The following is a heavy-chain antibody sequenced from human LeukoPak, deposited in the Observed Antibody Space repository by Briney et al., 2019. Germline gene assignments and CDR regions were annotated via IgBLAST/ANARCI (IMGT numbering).Heavy chain of an antibody. D-gene: IGHD1-26*01. Sequence: SETLSLTCTVSGGSISSYYWTWIRQPPGKGLEWIGYIYYSGSTNYNPSLKSRVTKSVDTSKNQFSLKLTSVTAADTAVYYCARGVNSGYFDYCGQGTLVTVSS. CDR1: GGSISSYY. CDR2: IYYSGST. J-gene: IGHJ4*02. CDR3: ARGVNSGYFDY. V-gene: IGHV4-59*01.